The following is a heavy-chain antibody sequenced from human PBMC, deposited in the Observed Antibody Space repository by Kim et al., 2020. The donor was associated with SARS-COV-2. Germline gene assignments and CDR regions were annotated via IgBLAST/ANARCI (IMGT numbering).Heavy chain of an antibody. Sequence: GGSLRLSCAASGFTFSSYAMNWVRQAPGKGLEWVSLIYSDGTRKYYADSVDGRFTISRDNSKNTLYLQMNGLRAEDTALYYCTKGRRSHWELGDFGFWGQGTLVTVSS. CDR1: GFTFSSYA. CDR3: TKGRRSHWELGDFGF. D-gene: IGHD1-26*01. CDR2: IYSDGTRK. V-gene: IGHV3-23*03. J-gene: IGHJ4*02.